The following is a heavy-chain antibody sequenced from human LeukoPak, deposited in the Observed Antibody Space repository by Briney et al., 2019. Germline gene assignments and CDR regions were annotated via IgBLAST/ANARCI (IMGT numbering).Heavy chain of an antibody. CDR2: IKQDGSEK. V-gene: IGHV3-7*01. D-gene: IGHD3-10*01. CDR3: ARESLQGSGSYYNGPSGDYYYYYMDV. J-gene: IGHJ6*03. Sequence: GGTLRLSCAASGFTFSSYWMSWVRQAPGKGLEWVGNIKQDGSEKYYVDSVKGRFTISRDNAKNSLYLQMNSVRAEDTAVYYCARESLQGSGSYYNGPSGDYYYYYMDVWGKGTTVTISS. CDR1: GFTFSSYW.